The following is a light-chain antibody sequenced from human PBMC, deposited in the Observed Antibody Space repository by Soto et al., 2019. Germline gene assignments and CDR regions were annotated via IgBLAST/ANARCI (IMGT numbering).Light chain of an antibody. CDR1: QSISWY. Sequence: DIQMTQSPSSLSASVGDRVTITCRASQSISWYLNWYQQKPGKAPKLLIYAASSLQSGVPSRFSGSGSGTDFTLTIGSLQPEDFATYYCQQSYSTPQNAFGQGTKLEIK. J-gene: IGKJ2*01. CDR3: QQSYSTPQNA. V-gene: IGKV1-39*01. CDR2: AAS.